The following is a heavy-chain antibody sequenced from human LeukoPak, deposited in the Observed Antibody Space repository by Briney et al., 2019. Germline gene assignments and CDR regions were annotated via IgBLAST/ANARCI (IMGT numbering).Heavy chain of an antibody. J-gene: IGHJ4*02. Sequence: GGSLRLSCAASGFTFSRYWMHCVRQAPGKGLVWVSRINSDGSSRYADSAKGRFTISRDNAKNTLYLQMSSLRAEDTAVYYCARGGWEQEHLDYWGQGTLVTVSS. V-gene: IGHV3-74*01. CDR1: GFTFSRYW. D-gene: IGHD1-26*01. CDR2: INSDGSS. CDR3: ARGGWEQEHLDY.